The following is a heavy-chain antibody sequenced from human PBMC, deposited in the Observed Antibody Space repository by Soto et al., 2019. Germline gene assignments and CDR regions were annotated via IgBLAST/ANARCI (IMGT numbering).Heavy chain of an antibody. Sequence: EVQLLESGGGLVQPGGSLRLSCAASGFTFSTYAMSWVRQAPGKGLEWLSEISGSGTNTHYADSVQGRCAISRDNAKNALCLQMNSLRVGDTAVDYCVKGRLRYFGWLDYWGRGILVTVSS. D-gene: IGHD3-9*01. V-gene: IGHV3-23*01. CDR1: GFTFSTYA. CDR3: VKGRLRYFGWLDY. J-gene: IGHJ4*02. CDR2: ISGSGTNT.